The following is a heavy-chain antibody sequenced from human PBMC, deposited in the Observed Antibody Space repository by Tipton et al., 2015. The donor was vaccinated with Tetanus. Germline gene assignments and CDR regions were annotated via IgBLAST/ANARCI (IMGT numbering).Heavy chain of an antibody. J-gene: IGHJ4*02. CDR2: VDRSGTT. CDR1: GVSISGYY. D-gene: IGHD3-3*01. Sequence: TLSLTCTVSGVSISGYYWSWIRQPAGKGLEWIGRVDRSGTTTYNPSLKGRVTMSLDTSKNQFSLKLTSVTAADTAVYYCARANYDSFKKGPFDSWGQGSLVIVSS. CDR3: ARANYDSFKKGPFDS. V-gene: IGHV4-4*07.